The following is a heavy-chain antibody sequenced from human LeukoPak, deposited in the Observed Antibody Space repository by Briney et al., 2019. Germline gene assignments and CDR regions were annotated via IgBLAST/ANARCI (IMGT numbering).Heavy chain of an antibody. CDR3: AKDGTIFGVVIYYFDY. Sequence: GGSLRLSCAASGFTFSSYGMHWVRQAPGKGLEWVAFIRYDGSNKYYADSVKGRFTISRDNSKNTLYLQMNSLRAEDTAVYYCAKDGTIFGVVIYYFDYWGQGTLVTVSS. D-gene: IGHD3-3*01. CDR1: GFTFSSYG. J-gene: IGHJ4*02. V-gene: IGHV3-30*02. CDR2: IRYDGSNK.